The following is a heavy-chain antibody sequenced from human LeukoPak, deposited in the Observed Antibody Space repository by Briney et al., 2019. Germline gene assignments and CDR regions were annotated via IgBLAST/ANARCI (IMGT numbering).Heavy chain of an antibody. Sequence: ASVKVSCKASGYTFTSYGISWVRQAPGQGLEWMGWISAYNGNTNYAQKLQGRVTMTTDTSTSTAYMELSSLRSDDTAVYYCAGELGSNGAFDIWGQGTMVTVSS. J-gene: IGHJ3*02. D-gene: IGHD7-27*01. CDR1: GYTFTSYG. CDR3: AGELGSNGAFDI. V-gene: IGHV1-18*01. CDR2: ISAYNGNT.